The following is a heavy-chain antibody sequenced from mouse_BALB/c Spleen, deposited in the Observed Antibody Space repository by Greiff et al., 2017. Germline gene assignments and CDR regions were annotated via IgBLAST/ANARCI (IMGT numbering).Heavy chain of an antibody. V-gene: IGHV3-2*02. J-gene: IGHJ3*01. Sequence: EVKLMESGPGLVKPSQSLSLTCTVTGYSITSYYAWNWIRQFPGNKLEWMGYISYSGSTSYNPSLKSRISITRDTTKNQFFLQLNSVTTEDTATYNCARGNDYGAYWGQGTLVTVSA. CDR1: GYSITSYYA. CDR2: ISYSGST. D-gene: IGHD1-1*01. CDR3: ARGNDYGAY.